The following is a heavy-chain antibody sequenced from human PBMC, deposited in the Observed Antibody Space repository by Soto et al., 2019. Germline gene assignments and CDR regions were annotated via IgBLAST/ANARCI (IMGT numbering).Heavy chain of an antibody. D-gene: IGHD2-8*01. CDR3: ARSGAYCTSITCLFDSF. J-gene: IGHJ4*02. CDR2: ISAYNGDT. CDR1: GYAFTSYG. V-gene: IGHV1-18*01. Sequence: QAQLVQSGGEVKKPGASVKVSCRASGYAFTSYGYAWVRQAPGQGLEWMGWISAYNGDTNNAQKFQDRLTLTTDTSTTTVHMEVRNLGSDDTAVYYCARSGAYCTSITCLFDSFWGLGTLVTVSS.